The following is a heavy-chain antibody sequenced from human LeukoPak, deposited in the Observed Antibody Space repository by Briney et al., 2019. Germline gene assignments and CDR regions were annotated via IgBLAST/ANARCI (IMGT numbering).Heavy chain of an antibody. D-gene: IGHD5-18*01. J-gene: IGHJ6*02. CDR3: ARSYSYGPARGMDV. CDR1: GGSISSYY. CDR2: IYYSGST. V-gene: IGHV4-59*08. Sequence: SETLSLTCTVSGGSISSYYWGWIRQPPGKGLEWIGYIYYSGSTNYNPSLKSRVTISVDTSKNQFSLKLSSVTAADTAVYYCARSYSYGPARGMDVWGQGTTVTVSS.